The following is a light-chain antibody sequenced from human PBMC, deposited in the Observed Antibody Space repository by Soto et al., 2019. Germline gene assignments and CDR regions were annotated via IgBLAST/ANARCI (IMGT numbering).Light chain of an antibody. CDR3: QQYNRYTPYT. CDR2: KAS. Sequence: DIQMTQSPSTLSASVGDRVTITCRASQSISYWLAWYQQKPGKAPNLLIYKASTLESGVPARFSGSGSGTEFTLTISSLQPDDFATYYCQQYNRYTPYTFGQGTKLEIK. J-gene: IGKJ2*01. CDR1: QSISYW. V-gene: IGKV1-5*03.